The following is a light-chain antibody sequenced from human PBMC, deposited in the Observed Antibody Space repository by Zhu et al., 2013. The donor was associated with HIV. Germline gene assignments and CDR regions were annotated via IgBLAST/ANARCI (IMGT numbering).Light chain of an antibody. J-gene: IGLJ1*01. Sequence: QSVLTQPPSVSGAPGQTVTIFCTGSSSSIGAGFDVHWYQQLPGTAPKLLIYANNNRPSGVPDRFSGSNSGNTATLTISRVEAGDEADYYCQVWDSSSDHYVFGTGTKVTVL. CDR1: SSSIGAGFD. CDR2: ANN. V-gene: IGLV1-40*01. CDR3: QVWDSSSDHYV.